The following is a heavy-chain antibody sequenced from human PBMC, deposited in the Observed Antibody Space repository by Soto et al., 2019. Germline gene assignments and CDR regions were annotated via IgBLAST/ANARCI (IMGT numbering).Heavy chain of an antibody. CDR1: GYAFTSFG. CDR2: IVVGSGNT. CDR3: AASTMVRGVIDY. V-gene: IGHV1-58*02. D-gene: IGHD3-10*01. Sequence: SVKVSCKASGYAFTSFGISWVRQARGQRLEWIGWIVVGSGNTNYAQKFQERVTITRDMSTSTAYMELSSLRSEDTAVYYCAASTMVRGVIDYWGQGTLVTVSS. J-gene: IGHJ4*02.